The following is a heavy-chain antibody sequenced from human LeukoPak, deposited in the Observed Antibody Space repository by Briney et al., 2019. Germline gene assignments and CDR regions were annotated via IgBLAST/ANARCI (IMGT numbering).Heavy chain of an antibody. Sequence: PGGSLRLSCAASGFTVSSNYMSWVRQAPGKGLEWVSVIYSGGSTYYADYVKGRFTISRDNSKNTLYLQMNSLRAEDTAVYYCARAGLYCSGGSCYHFDYWGQGTLVTVSS. CDR3: ARAGLYCSGGSCYHFDY. CDR2: IYSGGST. D-gene: IGHD2-15*01. V-gene: IGHV3-53*01. J-gene: IGHJ4*02. CDR1: GFTVSSNY.